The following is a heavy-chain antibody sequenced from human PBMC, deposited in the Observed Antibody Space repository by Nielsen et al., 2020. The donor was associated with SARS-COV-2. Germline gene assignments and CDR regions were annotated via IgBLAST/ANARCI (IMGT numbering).Heavy chain of an antibody. Sequence: ASVKVSCKASGYSFADYYIHWVRQAPGQGLEWMGWINPNSGGTNYAQKFQGWVTMTRDTSISTAYMELSRLRSDDTAVYYCARAWMGDFWSGVTGYYYYYGMDVWGQGTTVTVSS. D-gene: IGHD3-3*01. CDR1: GYSFADYY. J-gene: IGHJ6*02. CDR3: ARAWMGDFWSGVTGYYYYYGMDV. CDR2: INPNSGGT. V-gene: IGHV1-2*04.